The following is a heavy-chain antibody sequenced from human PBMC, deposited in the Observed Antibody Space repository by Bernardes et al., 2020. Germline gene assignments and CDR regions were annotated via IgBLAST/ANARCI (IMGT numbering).Heavy chain of an antibody. CDR1: GFTFSNSV. J-gene: IGHJ4*01. V-gene: IGHV3-64D*06. Sequence: VGPLFLSCSASGFTFSNSVFRWVRQTPGPGLAYISAISSSGGSTYYTASVKGRFTISRDNSKDTLYLQMSSLRPEDTAVYYCVTGRGSDSGPGALWGHGTLVTVSS. CDR2: ISSSGGST. CDR3: VTGRGSDSGPGAL. D-gene: IGHD5-12*01.